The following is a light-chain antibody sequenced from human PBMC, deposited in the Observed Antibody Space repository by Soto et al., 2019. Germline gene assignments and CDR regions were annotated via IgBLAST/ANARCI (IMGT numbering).Light chain of an antibody. V-gene: IGLV2-11*01. CDR3: QSYDSSLSGYVV. Sequence: QSVLTQPRSVSGSPGQSVTISCTGTTSDFNYVSWYHHHPGKAPKLMIYDVTKRPSGVPDRFSGSRSGNTASLTISGLQAEDEADYYCQSYDSSLSGYVVFGGGTKLTVL. CDR2: DVT. J-gene: IGLJ2*01. CDR1: TSDFNY.